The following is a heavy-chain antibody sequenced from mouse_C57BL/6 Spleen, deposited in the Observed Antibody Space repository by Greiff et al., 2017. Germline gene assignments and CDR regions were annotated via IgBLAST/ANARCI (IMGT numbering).Heavy chain of an antibody. D-gene: IGHD2-5*01. CDR2: IDPSDSYT. CDR3: ASLSNYYAMDY. CDR1: GYTFTSYW. Sequence: VQLVESGAELVKPGASVKLSCKASGYTFTSYWMQWVKQRPGQGLEWIGEIDPSDSYTNYNQKFKGKATLTVDTSSSTAYMQLSSLTSEDSAVYYCASLSNYYAMDYWGQGTSVTVSS. J-gene: IGHJ4*01. V-gene: IGHV1-50*01.